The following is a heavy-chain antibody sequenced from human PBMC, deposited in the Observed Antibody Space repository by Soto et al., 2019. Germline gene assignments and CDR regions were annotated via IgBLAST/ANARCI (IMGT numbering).Heavy chain of an antibody. V-gene: IGHV2-70*11. J-gene: IGHJ6*02. D-gene: IGHD3-9*01. CDR1: GFSLSTSGMC. CDR3: ARLSFIQDWSPPKQSGYYYGMDV. CDR2: IDRDDDK. Sequence: SGPTLVNPTQTLTLTCTFSGFSLSTSGMCVSWIRQPPGKALEWLARIDRDDDKYYSTSLKTRLTISKDTSKNQVVLTMTNMNIVATATYYCARLSFIQDWSPPKQSGYYYGMDVWGQGTTVTVSS.